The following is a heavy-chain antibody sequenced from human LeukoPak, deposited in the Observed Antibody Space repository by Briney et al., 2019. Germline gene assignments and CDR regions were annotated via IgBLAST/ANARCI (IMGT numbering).Heavy chain of an antibody. D-gene: IGHD5-12*01. CDR3: AKAPRRVERLRSYFDY. J-gene: IGHJ4*02. CDR1: GFTFSSYG. Sequence: GGSLRLSCAASGFTFSSYGMHWVRQAPGKGLEWVAVISYDGSNKYYADSVKGRFTISRDNSKNTLYLQMNSLRAEDTAVYYCAKAPRRVERLRSYFDYWGQGTLVTVSS. V-gene: IGHV3-30*18. CDR2: ISYDGSNK.